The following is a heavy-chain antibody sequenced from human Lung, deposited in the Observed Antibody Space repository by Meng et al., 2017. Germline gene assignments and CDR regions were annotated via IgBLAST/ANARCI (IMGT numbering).Heavy chain of an antibody. D-gene: IGHD6-19*01. V-gene: IGHV6-1*01. J-gene: IGHJ4*02. CDR2: TNYRSKWYN. CDR3: ARSQQWLDS. CDR1: GDSVSSNSSA. Sequence: QVHLQQSGPVRVDPAQTLSLTIAISGDSVSSNSSAWNWIRQSPSTGLEWMGRTNYRSKWYNGYAVSVRSRITITPDTSKNQFSLQLNSVTPADTAVYYCARSQQWLDSWGQGTLVTVSS.